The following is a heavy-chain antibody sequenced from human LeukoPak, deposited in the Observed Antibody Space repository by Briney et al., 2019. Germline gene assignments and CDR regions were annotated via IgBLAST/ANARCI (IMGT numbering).Heavy chain of an antibody. V-gene: IGHV4-59*11. CDR1: GGSISSHY. CDR3: ARGVNIAACQYGY. Sequence: SETLSLTCTVSGGSISSHYWSWIRQPSGNGLEWIGYIYYSGTTNYNPSLKSRVTISVDTSKNQFSLKLSSVTAADTAVYYCARGVNIAACQYGYWGQGTLVTVSS. CDR2: IYYSGTT. J-gene: IGHJ4*02. D-gene: IGHD6-13*01.